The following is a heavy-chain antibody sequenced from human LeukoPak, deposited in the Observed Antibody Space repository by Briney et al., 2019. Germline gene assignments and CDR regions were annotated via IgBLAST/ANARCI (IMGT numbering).Heavy chain of an antibody. CDR1: GGPMSSSSYY. CDR3: ARHSKLLRLGAFDI. CDR2: IYYSGST. V-gene: IGHV4-39*01. J-gene: IGHJ3*02. D-gene: IGHD2-15*01. Sequence: KPSETLSLTCTVSGGPMSSSSYYWGWIRQPPGKGLEWIGSIYYSGSTYYNPSLKSRVTISVDTSKNQFSLKLSSVTAADTAVYYCARHSKLLRLGAFDIWGQGTMVTVSS.